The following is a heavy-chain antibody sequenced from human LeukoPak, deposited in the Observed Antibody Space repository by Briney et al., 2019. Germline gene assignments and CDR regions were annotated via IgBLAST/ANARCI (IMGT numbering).Heavy chain of an antibody. D-gene: IGHD6-6*01. J-gene: IGHJ3*02. CDR3: ARGPSIAARYDAFDI. CDR1: GFTFSSYS. Sequence: GGSLRLSCAASGFTFSSYSMNWVRQAPGKGLEWVSYISSSGNTISYADSVKGRFTISRDNARNSLYLQVISLRAEETAVYYCARGPSIAARYDAFDIWGQGTMVTVSS. CDR2: ISSSGNTI. V-gene: IGHV3-48*04.